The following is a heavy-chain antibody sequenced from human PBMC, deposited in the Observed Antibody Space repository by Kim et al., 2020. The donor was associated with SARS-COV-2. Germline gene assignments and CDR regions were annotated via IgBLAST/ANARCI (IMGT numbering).Heavy chain of an antibody. CDR3: ARHEEGETAAGGFAY. CDR2: INYSGSA. J-gene: IGHJ4*02. Sequence: WETLSLTCTVSGGSISGNSFFWAWIRQPPGKGPEWIGSINYSGSAHYNPSLRSRVTISVDTSKSQFSLKLSSVTAADTGVYYCARHEEGETAAGGFAYWGRGTLIAVSS. D-gene: IGHD6-13*01. V-gene: IGHV4-39*01. CDR1: GGSISGNSFF.